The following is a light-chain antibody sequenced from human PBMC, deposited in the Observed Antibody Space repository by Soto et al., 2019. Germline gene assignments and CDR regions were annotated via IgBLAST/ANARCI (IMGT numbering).Light chain of an antibody. J-gene: IGKJ2*01. CDR3: MQGTYLYI. CDR1: QSLVYTYGNTY. V-gene: IGKV2-30*01. Sequence: DVVMTQSPLSLPVTLGQPASISCRSSQSLVYTYGNTYLSWFQQRPGQSPRRLIYKVSNRDSGVPDRFSGSGSGTAFALKISRVEAEDVGVYYCMQGTYLYIFGQGTKLEIK. CDR2: KVS.